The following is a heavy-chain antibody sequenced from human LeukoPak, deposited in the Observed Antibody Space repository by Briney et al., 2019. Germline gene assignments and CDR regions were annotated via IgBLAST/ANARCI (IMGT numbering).Heavy chain of an antibody. J-gene: IGHJ6*03. CDR3: ARLLWFGELSFDYYYYMDV. D-gene: IGHD3-10*01. Sequence: GASVKVSCKASGYTFTSYDISWVRQATGQGLEWMGWMNPNSGNTGYAQKFQGRVTMTRNTSISTAYMELSSLRSEDTAVYYCARLLWFGELSFDYYYYMDVWGKGTTVTISS. CDR1: GYTFTSYD. V-gene: IGHV1-8*01. CDR2: MNPNSGNT.